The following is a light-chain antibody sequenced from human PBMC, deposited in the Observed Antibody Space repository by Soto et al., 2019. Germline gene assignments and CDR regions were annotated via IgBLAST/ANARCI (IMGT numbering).Light chain of an antibody. J-gene: IGKJ3*01. Sequence: DIQMTQSPSSLSSSVGDRVSITCRASQGVSAYLLWYQQTQGKAPKLLIYAASYLQTGVPSRFSGRGSGTDFTLTIDSLQPEDIATYYCQPTYRGFRFGPGAKADIK. CDR2: AAS. V-gene: IGKV1-39*01. CDR3: QPTYRGFR. CDR1: QGVSAY.